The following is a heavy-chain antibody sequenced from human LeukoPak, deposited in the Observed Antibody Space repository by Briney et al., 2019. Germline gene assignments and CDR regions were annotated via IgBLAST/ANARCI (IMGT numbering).Heavy chain of an antibody. V-gene: IGHV3-30-3*01. J-gene: IGHJ4*02. CDR1: GFIFSSYA. Sequence: GGSLRLSWAASGFIFSSYAMHWVRQAPGKGLEWVAIISYDGSNKYYADSVKGRFTISRDNSKNTLYLQMNSLRAEDTAVYYCAREGGYSYSFDYWGQGTLVTVSS. D-gene: IGHD5-18*01. CDR3: AREGGYSYSFDY. CDR2: ISYDGSNK.